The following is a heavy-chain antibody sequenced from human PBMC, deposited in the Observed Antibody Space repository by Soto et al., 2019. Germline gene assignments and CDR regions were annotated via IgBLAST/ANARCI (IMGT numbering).Heavy chain of an antibody. CDR3: VRHDYADRTFDL. V-gene: IGHV4-61*08. CDR1: GGSVGSGAYY. J-gene: IGHJ3*01. Sequence: SETLSLTCIVSGGSVGSGAYYWSWIRQPPGSVLEWIGYIQYSGDTNYNSSLKSRVTISVDRSRNRFSLKLTSVTAADTAFYYCVRHDYADRTFDLWGQGTKVT. D-gene: IGHD5-12*01. CDR2: IQYSGDT.